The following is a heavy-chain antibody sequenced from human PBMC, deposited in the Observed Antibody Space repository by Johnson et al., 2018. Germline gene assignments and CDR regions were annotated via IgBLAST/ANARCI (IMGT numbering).Heavy chain of an antibody. CDR2: INTDGSTT. J-gene: IGHJ3*01. Sequence: VSRINTDGSTTPYADSVKGRVTISRDNAKNTLYLQLNSLRAEDTAVYYCASPYYDSSGFVRSFAAFDLWGRGTVVTVSP. D-gene: IGHD3-22*01. CDR3: ASPYYDSSGFVRSFAAFDL. V-gene: IGHV3-74*03.